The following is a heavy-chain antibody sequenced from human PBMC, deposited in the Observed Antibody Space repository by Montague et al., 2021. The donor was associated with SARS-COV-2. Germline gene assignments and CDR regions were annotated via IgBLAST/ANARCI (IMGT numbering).Heavy chain of an antibody. CDR3: ARAVRGVINLSPYSAMDV. V-gene: IGHV4-39*07. CDR2: IYYTCST. D-gene: IGHD3-10*01. CDR1: GGSISSSSYY. Sequence: SETLSLTCTVSGGSISSSSYYWGWLRPPPGKGLEWNVSIYYTCSTYSNPSLKSRVTISGDTSQYQLSLKLSSVTATDTAVYYGARAVRGVINLSPYSAMDVWGQGTSVTVSS. J-gene: IGHJ6*02.